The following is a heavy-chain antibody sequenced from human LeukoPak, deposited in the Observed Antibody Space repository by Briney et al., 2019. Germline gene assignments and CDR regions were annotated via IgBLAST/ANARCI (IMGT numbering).Heavy chain of an antibody. Sequence: SETLSLTCTVSGGSISSYYWSWIRQPPGKGLEWIGYIYYSGSTNYNPSLKSRVTISVDTSKNQFSLKLSSVTAADTAVYYCARHGYSSSWAYFDHWGQGTLVTVSS. D-gene: IGHD6-13*01. J-gene: IGHJ4*02. V-gene: IGHV4-59*08. CDR1: GGSISSYY. CDR3: ARHGYSSSWAYFDH. CDR2: IYYSGST.